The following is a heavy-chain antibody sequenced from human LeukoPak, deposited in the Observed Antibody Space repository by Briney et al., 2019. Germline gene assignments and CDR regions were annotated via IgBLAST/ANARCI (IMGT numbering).Heavy chain of an antibody. D-gene: IGHD6-13*01. J-gene: IGHJ4*02. CDR1: GYTFTGYY. CDR2: INPNNGGT. Sequence: ASVKVSCKASGYTFTGYYMHWVRQAPGQGLEWMGWINPNNGGTNYAQKFQGRVTMTRGTSISTAYMELSRLTSDDTAVYYCARGSSSWYVGPLLGCWGQGTLVPVSS. CDR3: ARGSSSWYVGPLLGC. V-gene: IGHV1-2*02.